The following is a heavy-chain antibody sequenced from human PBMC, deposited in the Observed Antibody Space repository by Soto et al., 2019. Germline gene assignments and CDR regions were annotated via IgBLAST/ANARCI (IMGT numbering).Heavy chain of an antibody. D-gene: IGHD6-13*01. CDR3: VKDHRNVAAVMFDP. V-gene: IGHV3-64D*08. CDR2: ISGNGGST. CDR1: GFTFSSYA. Sequence: VGPLRLSCSASGFTFSSYAMHRVRQAPGKGLEYVSAISGNGGSTYYADSVKGRFTISRDNSKNTLYLQMSSLRAEDTAVYYCVKDHRNVAAVMFDPWGQGTLVTVSS. J-gene: IGHJ5*02.